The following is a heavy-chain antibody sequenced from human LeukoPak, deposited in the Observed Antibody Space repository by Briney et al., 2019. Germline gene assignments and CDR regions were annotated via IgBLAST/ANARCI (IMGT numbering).Heavy chain of an antibody. J-gene: IGHJ6*03. CDR2: ISAYNGNT. V-gene: IGHV1-18*01. D-gene: IGHD3-22*01. Sequence: ASVKVSCKASGGTFSSYAISWVRQAPGQGLEWMGWISAYNGNTNYAQKLQGRVTMTTDTSTSTAYMELRSLRSDDTAVYYCARVNYYDSSGYWYGYYYYYMDVWGKGTTVTVSS. CDR3: ARVNYYDSSGYWYGYYYYYMDV. CDR1: GGTFSSYA.